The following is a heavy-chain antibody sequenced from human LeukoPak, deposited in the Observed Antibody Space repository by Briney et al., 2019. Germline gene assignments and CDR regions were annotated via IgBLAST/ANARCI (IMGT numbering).Heavy chain of an antibody. D-gene: IGHD4-17*01. J-gene: IGHJ4*02. CDR1: GFTFSSYG. Sequence: PGGSLRLSCAASGFTFSSYGMHWVRQAPGKGLEWVAVISYDGSNKYYADSVKGRFTISRDNSKNTLYLQMNSLRAEDTAVYYCVRQLTTKKNFDYWGQGTLVTVSS. CDR2: ISYDGSNK. CDR3: VRQLTTKKNFDY. V-gene: IGHV3-30*03.